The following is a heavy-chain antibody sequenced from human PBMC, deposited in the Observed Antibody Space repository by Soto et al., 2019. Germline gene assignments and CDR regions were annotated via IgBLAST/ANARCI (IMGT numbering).Heavy chain of an antibody. CDR1: GSTFDDNG. D-gene: IGHD1-26*01. Sequence: EVQLVESGGGVVRHGGSLRLSCAASGSTFDDNGMSWVRQAPGKGLEWVSGINRNGGSTGYADSVKGRFTISRDNAKNSLYLQMNSLRAEDTALYYCARSVGATNWFDPWGQGTLVTVSS. CDR2: INRNGGST. V-gene: IGHV3-20*04. J-gene: IGHJ5*02. CDR3: ARSVGATNWFDP.